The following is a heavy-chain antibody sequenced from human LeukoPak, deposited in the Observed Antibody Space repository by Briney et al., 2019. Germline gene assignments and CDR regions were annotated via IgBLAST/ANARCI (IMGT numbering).Heavy chain of an antibody. CDR2: ISSSNYI. V-gene: IGHV3-21*01. CDR3: ARGGSQTVTTSLGAFDI. D-gene: IGHD4-17*01. J-gene: IGHJ3*02. Sequence: GGSLRLSCAASGFTFSTYTMNWVRQAPGKGLEWVSSISSSNYIYYADSVKGRFTISRDNAKNSLYLQMNSLRAEDTAVYSCARGGSQTVTTSLGAFDIWGQGTLVTVSS. CDR1: GFTFSTYT.